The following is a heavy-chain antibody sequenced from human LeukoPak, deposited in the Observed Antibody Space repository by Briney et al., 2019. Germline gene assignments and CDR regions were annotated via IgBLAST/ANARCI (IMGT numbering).Heavy chain of an antibody. CDR2: MNPNSGNT. CDR3: ARGLYYGSGSYYLNWFDP. V-gene: IGHV1-8*01. Sequence: ASVKVSCKASGYTFTSYDINWVRQATGQGLEWMGWMNPNSGNTGYARKFQGRVTMTRNTSISTAYMELSSLRSEDTAVYYCARGLYYGSGSYYLNWFDPWGQGTLVTVSS. D-gene: IGHD3-10*01. J-gene: IGHJ5*02. CDR1: GYTFTSYD.